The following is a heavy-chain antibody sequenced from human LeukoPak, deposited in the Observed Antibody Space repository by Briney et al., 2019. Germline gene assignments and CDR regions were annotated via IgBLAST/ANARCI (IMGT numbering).Heavy chain of an antibody. D-gene: IGHD3-22*01. CDR1: GFTFSSYA. CDR3: ARKTDSGGQGDY. CDR2: IYSGSNT. V-gene: IGHV3-66*01. Sequence: PGGSLRLSCAASGFTFSSYAMHWVRQAPGKGLECVSVIYSGSNTYYADSVKGRFTISRDNSKNTLYLQMNSLRAEDTAVYYCARKTDSGGQGDYWGPGTLVTVSS. J-gene: IGHJ4*02.